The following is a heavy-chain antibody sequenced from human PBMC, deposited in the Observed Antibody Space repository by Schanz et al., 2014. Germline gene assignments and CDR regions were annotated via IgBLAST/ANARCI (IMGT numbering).Heavy chain of an antibody. CDR1: GFTFSSYG. Sequence: VQLVESGGGVVQPGRSLRLSCAASGFTFSSYGMHWVRQAPGKGLEWVAILWHDGSKKYYADSVKGRFTISRDNSKNTLFLQMNSLRAEDTAIYYCAKDAPYPFDLWGRGTLITVSS. CDR2: LWHDGSKK. V-gene: IGHV3-33*06. CDR3: AKDAPYPFDL. J-gene: IGHJ2*01.